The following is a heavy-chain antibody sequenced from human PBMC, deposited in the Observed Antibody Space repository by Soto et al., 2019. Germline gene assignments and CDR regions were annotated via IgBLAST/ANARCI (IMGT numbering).Heavy chain of an antibody. CDR2: TYYRSKWYN. CDR3: ARQGEQHLGSNNWFDL. CDR1: GDSVSSNSAA. V-gene: IGHV6-1*01. Sequence: PSQTLSLTCDISGDSVSSNSAAWNWIRQSPSRGLEWLGRTYYRSKWYNDYAVSVKSRIIINPDTSKNQFSLQLDSVTPEDTAVYYCARQGEQHLGSNNWFDLWGQGPPVTVSS. D-gene: IGHD6-13*01. J-gene: IGHJ5*02.